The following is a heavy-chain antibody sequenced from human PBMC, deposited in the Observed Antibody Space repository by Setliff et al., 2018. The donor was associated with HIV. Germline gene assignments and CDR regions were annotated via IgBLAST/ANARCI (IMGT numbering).Heavy chain of an antibody. Sequence: GGSLRLSCAASGFTFSSYGMHWVRQAPGKGLEWVAFIRYTGSNKYYADSVKGRFTISRDNSKNTLYLQMNSLRVEDTAVYYCAKDVCSGAYCYAYYYYGMDVWGQGTMVTVSS. D-gene: IGHD2-15*01. CDR2: IRYTGSNK. J-gene: IGHJ6*02. CDR1: GFTFSSYG. CDR3: AKDVCSGAYCYAYYYYGMDV. V-gene: IGHV3-30*02.